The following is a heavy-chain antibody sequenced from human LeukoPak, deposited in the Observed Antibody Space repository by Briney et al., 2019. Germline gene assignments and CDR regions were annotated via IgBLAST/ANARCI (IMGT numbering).Heavy chain of an antibody. CDR1: GFTFSRYA. CDR3: VKDGSGSYSTYYFDY. CDR2: ISSNGGST. J-gene: IGHJ4*02. Sequence: GGSLRLSCSASGFTFSRYAMHWVRQAPGKGLEYVSAISSNGGSTYYADSVKGRFTISRDNSKNTLYLQMSSLRAEDTAVYYCVKDGSGSYSTYYFDYWGQGTLVTVSS. D-gene: IGHD3-10*01. V-gene: IGHV3-64D*06.